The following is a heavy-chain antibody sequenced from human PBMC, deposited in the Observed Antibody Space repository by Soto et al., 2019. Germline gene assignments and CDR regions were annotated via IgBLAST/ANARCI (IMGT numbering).Heavy chain of an antibody. CDR1: GYTFTSYA. V-gene: IGHV1-3*01. Sequence: GASVKVSFKASGYTFTSYAMHLVRQAPGKRLEWMGWINAGNGNTKYSQKFQGRVTITRDTSASTAYMELSSLRSEDTAVYYCARDGVTTFDYWGQGTLVTVSS. D-gene: IGHD4-17*01. J-gene: IGHJ4*02. CDR3: ARDGVTTFDY. CDR2: INAGNGNT.